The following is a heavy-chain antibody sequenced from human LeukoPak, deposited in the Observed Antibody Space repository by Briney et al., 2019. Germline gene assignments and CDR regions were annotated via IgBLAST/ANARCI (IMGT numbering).Heavy chain of an antibody. CDR2: ISSSGTNI. CDR3: ARMASIAVAMS. Sequence: GGSLRLSCAASGFTFSDYSMNWVRQAPGKGLEWVSHISSSGTNIYYADSVKGRFTISRDNAKNSLYLQMNNLRAEDTAVYYCARMASIAVAMSWGQGTLVTVSS. J-gene: IGHJ5*02. CDR1: GFTFSDYS. V-gene: IGHV3-48*04. D-gene: IGHD6-19*01.